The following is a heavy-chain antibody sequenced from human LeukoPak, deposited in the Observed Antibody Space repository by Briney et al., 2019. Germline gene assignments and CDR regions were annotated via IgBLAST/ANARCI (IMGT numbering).Heavy chain of an antibody. D-gene: IGHD2-15*01. CDR3: TTAPRGYCSGGSCSYAFDI. CDR2: IKSKSDGGTT. V-gene: IGHV3-15*01. Sequence: PGGSLRLSCAASKFTFSNAWMSWVRQAPGKGLEWVGRIKSKSDGGTTDYAAPVKGRFTISRDDSKNTLYLQMNSLKTEDTAVYYCTTAPRGYCSGGSCSYAFDIWGQGTMVTVSS. CDR1: KFTFSNAW. J-gene: IGHJ3*02.